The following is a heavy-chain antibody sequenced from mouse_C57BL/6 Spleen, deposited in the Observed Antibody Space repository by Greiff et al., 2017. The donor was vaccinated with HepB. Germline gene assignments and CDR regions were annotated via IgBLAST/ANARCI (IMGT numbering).Heavy chain of an antibody. CDR3: ARRDYGSDFDY. D-gene: IGHD1-1*01. Sequence: VQLQQSGAELVKPGASVKISCKASGYAFSSYWMNWVKPRPGKGLEWIGQIYPGDGDTNYNGKFKGKATLTADKSSSTAYMQLSSLTSEDSAVYFCARRDYGSDFDYWGQGTTLTVSS. V-gene: IGHV1-80*01. CDR2: IYPGDGDT. CDR1: GYAFSSYW. J-gene: IGHJ2*01.